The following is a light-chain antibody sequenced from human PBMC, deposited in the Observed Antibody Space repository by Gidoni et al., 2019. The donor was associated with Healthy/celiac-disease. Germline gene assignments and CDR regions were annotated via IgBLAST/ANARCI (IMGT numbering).Light chain of an antibody. J-gene: IGKJ5*01. Sequence: IQMTQSPSTLSASVGDRVTITCRASQSISSWLAWYQQKPGKAPKLLTYDASSLESGVPSRFSGSGSGTEFTLTISSLQPDDFATYYCQQYNSYSSDTFGQGTRLEIK. CDR2: DAS. V-gene: IGKV1-5*01. CDR3: QQYNSYSSDT. CDR1: QSISSW.